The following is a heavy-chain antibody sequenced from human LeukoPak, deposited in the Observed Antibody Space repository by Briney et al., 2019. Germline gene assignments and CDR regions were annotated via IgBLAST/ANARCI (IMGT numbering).Heavy chain of an antibody. D-gene: IGHD2-8*01. J-gene: IGHJ4*02. CDR2: IYHSGST. V-gene: IGHV4-30-2*01. CDR1: GGSISSGGYY. Sequence: SETQSLTCTVSGGSISSGGYYWSWIRQPPGKGLEWIGYIYHSGSTYYNPSLKSRVTISVDRSKNQFSLKLSSVTAADTAVYYCARENGPHPGDYFDYWGQGTLVTVSS. CDR3: ARENGPHPGDYFDY.